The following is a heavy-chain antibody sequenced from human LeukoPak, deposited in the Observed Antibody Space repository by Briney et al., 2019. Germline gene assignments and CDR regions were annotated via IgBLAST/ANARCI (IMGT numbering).Heavy chain of an antibody. CDR1: GFTVSTYS. V-gene: IGHV3-48*02. CDR3: ARDRTYYASGHNWFDP. D-gene: IGHD3-10*01. CDR2: ISSSSNTI. J-gene: IGHJ5*02. Sequence: PGGSLSLSCAASGFTVSTYSMNWVRQAPGKGLEWVSYISSSSNTIYYADSVRGRFTISRDNAKNSLYLQMNSLRDEDTAVYFCARDRTYYASGHNWFDPWGQGTLVTVSS.